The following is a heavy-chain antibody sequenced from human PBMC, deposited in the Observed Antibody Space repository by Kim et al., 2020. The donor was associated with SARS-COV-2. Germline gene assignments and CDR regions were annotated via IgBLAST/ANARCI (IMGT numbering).Heavy chain of an antibody. D-gene: IGHD3-22*01. CDR1: GGSVSSGSYY. CDR2: IYYSGST. Sequence: SETLSLTCTVSGGSVSSGSYYWSWIRQPPGKGLEWIGYIYYSGSTNYNPSLKSRVTISVDTSKNQFSLKLSSVTAADTAVYYCARDKWLSFYGMDVWGQG. CDR3: ARDKWLSFYGMDV. J-gene: IGHJ6*02. V-gene: IGHV4-61*01.